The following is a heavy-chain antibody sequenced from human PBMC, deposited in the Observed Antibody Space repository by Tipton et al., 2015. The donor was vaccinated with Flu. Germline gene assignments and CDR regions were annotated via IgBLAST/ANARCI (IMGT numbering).Heavy chain of an antibody. J-gene: IGHJ4*02. V-gene: IGHV4-38-2*01. CDR3: ARHTGDSVRGVIDY. D-gene: IGHD3-10*02. CDR1: GDSIGGAYY. CDR2: SHHTGST. Sequence: TLSLTCSVSGDSIGGAYYWGWIRQPPGKGLEWIGNSHHTGSTYRNPSLKSRLTMSVDTSKNQFSLKLSSVTAADTAVYYCARHTGDSVRGVIDYWGQGTLVTVSS.